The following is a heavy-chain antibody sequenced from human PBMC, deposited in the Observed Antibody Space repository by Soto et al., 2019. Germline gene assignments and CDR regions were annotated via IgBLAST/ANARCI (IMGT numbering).Heavy chain of an antibody. V-gene: IGHV1-69*06. J-gene: IGHJ6*02. Sequence: ASVKVSCKASGGTFSSYAISWVRQAPGQGLEWMGGIIPIFGTANYAQKFQGRVTITADKSTSTAYMELSSLRSEDTAVYYCASSRVAIVVVPAAIRTDYYYGMDVWGQGTTVTVSS. CDR1: GGTFSSYA. D-gene: IGHD2-2*02. CDR2: IIPIFGTA. CDR3: ASSRVAIVVVPAAIRTDYYYGMDV.